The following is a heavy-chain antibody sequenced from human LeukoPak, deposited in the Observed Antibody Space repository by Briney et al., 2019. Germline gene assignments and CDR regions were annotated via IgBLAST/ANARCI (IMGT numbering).Heavy chain of an antibody. Sequence: PGGSLRLSCAASGFTFSTYSMNWVRQAPGKGLEWVSYISVSTTIIYYADSVKGRFTISRDNAKNSLYLQMNSLRAEDTAIYYCARDRDYFGSGSNPHFDYWGQGTLVTVSS. CDR2: ISVSTTII. CDR1: GFTFSTYS. J-gene: IGHJ4*02. CDR3: ARDRDYFGSGSNPHFDY. D-gene: IGHD3-10*01. V-gene: IGHV3-48*01.